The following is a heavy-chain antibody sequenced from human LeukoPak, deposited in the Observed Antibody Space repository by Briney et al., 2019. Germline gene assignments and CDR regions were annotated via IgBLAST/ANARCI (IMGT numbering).Heavy chain of an antibody. V-gene: IGHV3-23*01. CDR2: ITSSDRT. CDR1: GFIFNAFE. CDR3: AKGDYGDCY. Sequence: PGGSPRLSCVGSGFIFNAFEMDWVRQAPGKGLEWVSSITSSDRTYYADSVKGRFTISRDNSKNTLYMEMTSLRAEDTAVYYCAKGDYGDCYWGQGTLVTVSS. J-gene: IGHJ4*02. D-gene: IGHD4-17*01.